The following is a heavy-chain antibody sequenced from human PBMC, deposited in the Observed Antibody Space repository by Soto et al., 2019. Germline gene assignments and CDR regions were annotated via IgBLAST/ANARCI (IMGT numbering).Heavy chain of an antibody. Sequence: QVQLQESGPGLVKPSQTLSLTCTVSGGSISSGDYYWSWIRQPPGKGLEWIGYIYYSGSTYYNPSLKSRVTISVDASKNHFSLKLSSVTAADTAVYYCATIKLGSNRLDYWGQGTLVTVSS. CDR3: ATIKLGSNRLDY. D-gene: IGHD3-10*01. V-gene: IGHV4-30-4*01. CDR1: GGSISSGDYY. J-gene: IGHJ4*02. CDR2: IYYSGST.